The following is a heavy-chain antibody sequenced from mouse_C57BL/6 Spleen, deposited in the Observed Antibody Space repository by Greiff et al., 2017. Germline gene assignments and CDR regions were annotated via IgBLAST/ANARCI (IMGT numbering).Heavy chain of an antibody. CDR2: ISSGSSTI. D-gene: IGHD3-2*02. V-gene: IGHV5-17*01. CDR1: GFTFSDYG. J-gene: IGHJ4*01. CDR3: ATTAQATGDAMDD. Sequence: EVQVVESGGGLVKPGGSLKLSCAASGFTFSDYGMHWVRQAPEKGLEWVAYISSGSSTIYYADTVKGRFTISRDNAKNTLFLQMTSLRSEDTAMYYCATTAQATGDAMDDWGQGVSVTVAS.